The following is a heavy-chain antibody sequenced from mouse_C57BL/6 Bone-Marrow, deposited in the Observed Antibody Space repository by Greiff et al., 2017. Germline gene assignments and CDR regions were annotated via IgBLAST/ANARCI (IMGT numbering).Heavy chain of an antibody. J-gene: IGHJ3*01. CDR3: ARRGYPWFAY. CDR2: ISSCGSYT. CDR1: GFTFSSYG. Sequence: EVKLVESGGDLVKPGGSLKLSCAASGFTFSSYGMSWVRQTPDKRLEWVATISSCGSYTYYPDSVKGRFTISRDNAKNTLYLQMSSLKSEDTAMYYCARRGYPWFAYWGQGTLVTVSA. V-gene: IGHV5-6*02. D-gene: IGHD3-1*01.